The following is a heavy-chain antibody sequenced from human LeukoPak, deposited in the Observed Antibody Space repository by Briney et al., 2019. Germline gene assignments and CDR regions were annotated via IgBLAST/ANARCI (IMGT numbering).Heavy chain of an antibody. D-gene: IGHD5-18*01. Sequence: ASVKVSCKASGYTFTSYGISWVRQAPGQGLEWMGWISAYNGNTNYAQKLQGRVTMTTDTSTSTAYMELRSLRSDDTAVYYCARDAGSYGYFHYYYGMDVWGQGTTVTVSS. CDR1: GYTFTSYG. V-gene: IGHV1-18*01. CDR2: ISAYNGNT. CDR3: ARDAGSYGYFHYYYGMDV. J-gene: IGHJ6*02.